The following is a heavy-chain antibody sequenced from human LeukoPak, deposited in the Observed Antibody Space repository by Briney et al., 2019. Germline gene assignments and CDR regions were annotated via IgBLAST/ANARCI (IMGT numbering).Heavy chain of an antibody. V-gene: IGHV3-48*04. Sequence: GGSLRLSCAASGFTFSSHAMNWVRQAPGKGLEWVSYISSSSSTIYYADSVKGRFTISRDNAKNSLYLQMNSLRAEDTAVYYCAKKMDYWGQGTLVTVSS. J-gene: IGHJ4*02. CDR1: GFTFSSHA. CDR2: ISSSSSTI. CDR3: AKKMDY. D-gene: IGHD5-24*01.